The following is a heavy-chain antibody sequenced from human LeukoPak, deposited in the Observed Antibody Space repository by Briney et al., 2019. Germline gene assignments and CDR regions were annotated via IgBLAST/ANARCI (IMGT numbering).Heavy chain of an antibody. D-gene: IGHD1-26*01. CDR2: IYYRGST. J-gene: IGHJ5*02. Sequence: PSETLSLTCTVSAGSISSSSHYWDWIRQPPGKGLEWIGSIYYRGSTYYNPSLQSRVTTYVDTSKNQFSLRLSSVTAADTVVYYCAGRSGSYSAWGQGALVTVSS. V-gene: IGHV4-39*01. CDR3: AGRSGSYSA. CDR1: AGSISSSSHY.